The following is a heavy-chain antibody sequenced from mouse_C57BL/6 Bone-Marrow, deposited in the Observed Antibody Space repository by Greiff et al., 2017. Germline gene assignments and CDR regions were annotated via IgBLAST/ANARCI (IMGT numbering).Heavy chain of an antibody. Sequence: QVQLQQSGAELVRPGASVTLSCKASGYTFTDYEMHWVKQTPVHGLEWIGAIDPETGGTAYNQKFKGKAILTADKSSSTAYMELRSLTSEDSAVYYGTTNYYGSSGDYWGQGTTLTVS. V-gene: IGHV1-15*01. CDR1: GYTFTDYE. J-gene: IGHJ2*01. D-gene: IGHD1-1*01. CDR2: IDPETGGT. CDR3: TTNYYGSSGDY.